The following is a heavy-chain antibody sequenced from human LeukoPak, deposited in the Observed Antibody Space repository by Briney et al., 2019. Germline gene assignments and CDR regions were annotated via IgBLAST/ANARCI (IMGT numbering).Heavy chain of an antibody. CDR2: ISYEGSVK. Sequence: PGGSLRLSCAASEFTFTAYGMHWVRQAPGKGLEWVAVISYEGSVKYYADSVKGRFTISRDNSKNTLYLQMDSLRAEDTAVYYCAKLVQTAVVHFYCGGDCFPDSWGQGALVSVSS. J-gene: IGHJ4*02. D-gene: IGHD2-21*02. CDR3: AKLVQTAVVHFYCGGDCFPDS. CDR1: EFTFTAYG. V-gene: IGHV3-30*18.